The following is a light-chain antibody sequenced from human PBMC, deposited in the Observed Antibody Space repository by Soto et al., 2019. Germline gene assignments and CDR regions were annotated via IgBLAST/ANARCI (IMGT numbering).Light chain of an antibody. CDR2: LGS. CDR3: MQGLQSPS. Sequence: DIAMTQSPLSLPVTPGEPASISCRSSQSLLHSDGKNYLDWYLQRPWQSPRLLIYLGSHRATAVPDRFSGSRSGTDFTLKISRVGAEDVGVYYCMQGLQSPSFGRGTKVEIK. CDR1: QSLLHSDGKNY. J-gene: IGKJ1*01. V-gene: IGKV2-28*01.